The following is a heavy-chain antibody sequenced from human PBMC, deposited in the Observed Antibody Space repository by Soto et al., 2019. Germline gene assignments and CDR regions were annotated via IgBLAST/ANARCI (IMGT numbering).Heavy chain of an antibody. CDR3: AKARADYYDSSGYPVDY. V-gene: IGHV3-23*01. CDR2: ISGSGGST. D-gene: IGHD3-22*01. Sequence: GESVQSSYAASGVTVSSYGMSWVRQDTGKGLEWVSAISGSGGSTYYADSVKGRFTISRDNSKNTLYLQMNSLRAEDTAVHYCAKARADYYDSSGYPVDYWGQGTLVTVSS. CDR1: GVTVSSYG. J-gene: IGHJ4*02.